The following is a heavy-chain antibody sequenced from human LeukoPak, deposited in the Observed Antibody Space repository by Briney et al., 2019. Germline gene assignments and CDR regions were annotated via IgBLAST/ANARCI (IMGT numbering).Heavy chain of an antibody. CDR1: GFTFSSYT. J-gene: IGHJ4*02. V-gene: IGHV3-23*01. CDR3: ATSSTWQTMNFDY. CDR2: ISRSGGRT. Sequence: GGSLRLSCAASGFTFSSYTMRWVRQAPGKGLDWVSSISRSGGRTYYSDSVKGRFTSSRDNSKNTLYLQMNSLRVEDTAVYYCATSSTWQTMNFDYWGQGTLVTVSS. D-gene: IGHD6-13*01.